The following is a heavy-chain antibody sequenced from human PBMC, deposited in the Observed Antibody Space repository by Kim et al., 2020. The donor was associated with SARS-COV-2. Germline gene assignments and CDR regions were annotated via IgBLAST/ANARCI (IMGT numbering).Heavy chain of an antibody. Sequence: SETLSLTCTVSGGSISSSSYYWGWIRQPPGKGLEWIGSIYYSGSTYYNPSLKSRVTISVDTSKNQFSLKLSSVTAADTAVYYCASLCIAAAATRAFDIWGQGTMVTVSS. CDR1: GGSISSSSYY. CDR2: IYYSGST. CDR3: ASLCIAAAATRAFDI. D-gene: IGHD6-13*01. V-gene: IGHV4-39*01. J-gene: IGHJ3*02.